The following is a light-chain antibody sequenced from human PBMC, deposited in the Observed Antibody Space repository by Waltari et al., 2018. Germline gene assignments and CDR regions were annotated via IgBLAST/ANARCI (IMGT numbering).Light chain of an antibody. CDR3: QQYNNWPLYT. CDR2: DPS. J-gene: IGKJ2*01. CDR1: QSVSNN. V-gene: IGKV3-15*01. Sequence: EAMMTQSPATLSVSPGDRATPSCRASQSVSNNVAWFQQKPGQAPSLLIYDPSTRATGVPARFSGSGSGTEFTLTISSLQTEDFAVYYCQQYNNWPLYTFGQGTKLEIK.